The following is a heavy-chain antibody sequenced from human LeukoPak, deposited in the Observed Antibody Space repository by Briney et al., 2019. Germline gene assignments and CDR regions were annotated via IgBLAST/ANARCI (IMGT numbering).Heavy chain of an antibody. D-gene: IGHD3-10*01. CDR1: GGSISSYY. Sequence: SETLSLTCTVSGGSISSYYWSWIRQPPGKGLEWIGYIYYSGSTNYNPSLKSRVTISVDTSKNQFSLKLSSVTAADAAVYYCARLGMVRGLDRDYWGQGTLVTVSS. V-gene: IGHV4-59*08. CDR2: IYYSGST. J-gene: IGHJ4*02. CDR3: ARLGMVRGLDRDY.